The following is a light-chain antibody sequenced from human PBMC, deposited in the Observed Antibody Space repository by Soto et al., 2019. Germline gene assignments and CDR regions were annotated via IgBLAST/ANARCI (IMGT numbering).Light chain of an antibody. Sequence: SYELTQPPSVSVAPGQTATIPCWGDNIGTRSVHWHQQKPGQAPVLVVYDDSDRPSGIPERFSGSNSGNTATLTIFRVEAGDEADYYCQVWDSSSDHYIFGTGTKVTVL. J-gene: IGLJ1*01. CDR2: DDS. CDR1: NIGTRS. CDR3: QVWDSSSDHYI. V-gene: IGLV3-21*02.